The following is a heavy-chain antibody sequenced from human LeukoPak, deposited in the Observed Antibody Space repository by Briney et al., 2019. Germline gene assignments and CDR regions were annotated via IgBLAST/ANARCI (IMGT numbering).Heavy chain of an antibody. CDR1: GGSISSNN. CDR2: ISSSSSYI. J-gene: IGHJ4*02. CDR3: AEWWAAAAHFDY. V-gene: IGHV3-21*04. Sequence: PSETLSLTCAVSGGSISSNNWWSWVRQPPGKGLEWVSSISSSSSYIYYADFVEGRFTISRDNSKNTLYLQMNSLRAEDTAIYYCAEWWAAAAHFDYWGQGTLVTVSS. D-gene: IGHD6-13*01.